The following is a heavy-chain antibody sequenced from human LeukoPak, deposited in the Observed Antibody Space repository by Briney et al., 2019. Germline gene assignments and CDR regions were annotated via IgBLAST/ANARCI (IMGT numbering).Heavy chain of an antibody. D-gene: IGHD3-10*01. Sequence: GGSLRLSCAASGFTFSTYAMSWVRQTPGKGLEWVSVISGGGDITYYADSVKGRFTISRDNSENTVYLQMNSLRGEDTAIYYCARDVGSGSYYNLWGQGTLVTVSS. V-gene: IGHV3-23*01. CDR2: ISGGGDIT. J-gene: IGHJ4*02. CDR1: GFTFSTYA. CDR3: ARDVGSGSYYNL.